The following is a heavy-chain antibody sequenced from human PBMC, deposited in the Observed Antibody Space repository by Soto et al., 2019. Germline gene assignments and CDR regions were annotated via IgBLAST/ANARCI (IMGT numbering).Heavy chain of an antibody. J-gene: IGHJ4*02. Sequence: QVQLVQSGAEVKKPGASVKVSCKASGYTFTSYGITWVRQAPGQGLERMGWSSAYNGNTNYAQKLQDRVTMTTDTATSTAHMELRSQRSDDTAVYYCARAVVASFWSGHGDYWGQGTPVTVSS. D-gene: IGHD3-3*01. CDR2: SSAYNGNT. V-gene: IGHV1-18*01. CDR3: ARAVVASFWSGHGDY. CDR1: GYTFTSYG.